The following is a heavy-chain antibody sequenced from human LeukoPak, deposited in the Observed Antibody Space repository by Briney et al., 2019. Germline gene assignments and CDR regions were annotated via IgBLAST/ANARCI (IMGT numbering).Heavy chain of an antibody. Sequence: ASVKVSCKASGYTFTGYYMHWVRQAPGQGLEWMGWINPNSGGTNYAQKFQGRVTMTRDTSISTAYMELSRLRSDDTAVYYCARAPSIVGATLYYFDYWGQGTLVTVSS. CDR1: GYTFTGYY. CDR3: ARAPSIVGATLYYFDY. D-gene: IGHD1-26*01. J-gene: IGHJ4*02. V-gene: IGHV1-2*02. CDR2: INPNSGGT.